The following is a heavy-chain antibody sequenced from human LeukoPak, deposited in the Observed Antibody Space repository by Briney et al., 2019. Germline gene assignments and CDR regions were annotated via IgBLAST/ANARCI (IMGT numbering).Heavy chain of an antibody. CDR3: ASQAATTEEPFDF. V-gene: IGHV4-31*03. J-gene: IGHJ4*02. D-gene: IGHD6-25*01. Sequence: ASETLSLTCTVSGVSISSGGYYWSWIRQHPGKGLEWIGYIYYSGSSYYNPSLKSRIAISVDTSKNQFSLELSSVTAADTAVYYCASQAATTEEPFDFWGQGTLVTVSS. CDR2: IYYSGSS. CDR1: GVSISSGGYY.